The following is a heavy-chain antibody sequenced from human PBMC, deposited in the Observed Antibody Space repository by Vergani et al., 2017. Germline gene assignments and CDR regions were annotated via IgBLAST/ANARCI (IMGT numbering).Heavy chain of an antibody. CDR1: GGSISSGSYY. J-gene: IGHJ6*03. V-gene: IGHV4-61*02. CDR3: ARDRDSSNPYDYYYMDV. CDR2: IYTSGST. Sequence: QVQLQESGPGLVKPSQTLSLTCTVSGGSISSGSYYWSWLRQPAGKGLEWIGRIYTSGSTNYNPSLKSRVTISVDTSKNQFYLKLSSVTAADTAVDYCARDRDSSNPYDYYYMDVWGKGTTVTVSS. D-gene: IGHD6-19*01.